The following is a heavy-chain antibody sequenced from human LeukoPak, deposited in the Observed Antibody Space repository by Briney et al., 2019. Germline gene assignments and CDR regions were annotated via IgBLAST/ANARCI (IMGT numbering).Heavy chain of an antibody. D-gene: IGHD3-22*01. CDR3: AKDRYYYDSSGYYRGQYYFDY. V-gene: IGHV3-23*01. CDR2: ISGCGGST. Sequence: GGSLRLSCAASGFTFSSYSMNWVRQAPGKGLEWVSAISGCGGSTYYADSVKGRFTMSRDNSKNTLYLQMNSLIAEDTAVYYCAKDRYYYDSSGYYRGQYYFDYWGQGTLVTVSS. J-gene: IGHJ4*02. CDR1: GFTFSSYS.